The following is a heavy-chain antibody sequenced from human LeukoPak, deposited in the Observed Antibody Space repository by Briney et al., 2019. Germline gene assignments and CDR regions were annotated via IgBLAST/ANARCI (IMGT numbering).Heavy chain of an antibody. CDR3: ARGRPPSY. V-gene: IGHV4-34*01. CDR2: INHSGST. CDR1: GGSFSGYY. J-gene: IGHJ4*02. Sequence: SETLSLTCAVYGGSFSGYYWSWIRQPPGKGLEWNGEINHSGSTNYHPSLKSRVTISVDTSKNQFSLKLSSVTAADTAVYYCARGRPPSYWGQGTLVTVSS.